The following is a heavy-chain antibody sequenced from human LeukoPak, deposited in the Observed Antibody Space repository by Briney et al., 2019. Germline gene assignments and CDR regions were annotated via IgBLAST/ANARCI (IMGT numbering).Heavy chain of an antibody. CDR3: AKEGPTGVNYYDSSGPDAFDI. CDR1: GGSISSYY. V-gene: IGHV4-59*01. J-gene: IGHJ3*02. Sequence: PSETLSLTCTVSGGSISSYYWSWIRQPPGKGLEWIGYIYYSGSTNYNPSLKSRVTISVDTSKNQFSLKLSSVTAADTAVYYCAKEGPTGVNYYDSSGPDAFDIWGQGKMVTVSS. CDR2: IYYSGST. D-gene: IGHD3-22*01.